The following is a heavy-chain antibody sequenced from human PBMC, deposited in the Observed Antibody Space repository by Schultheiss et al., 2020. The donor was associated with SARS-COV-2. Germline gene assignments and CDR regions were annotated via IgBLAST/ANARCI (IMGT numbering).Heavy chain of an antibody. CDR2: VHYSGTT. D-gene: IGHD6-19*01. CDR3: ARARIAVAGNWNWYFDL. J-gene: IGHJ2*01. CDR1: GGSFSGYY. Sequence: SETLSLTCAVYGGSFSGYYWSWIRQPPGKGLEWIGSVHYSGTTKYSPSLESRATMSVDTSKNQFSLKLSSVTAADTAVYYCARARIAVAGNWNWYFDLWGRGTLVTVSS. V-gene: IGHV4-34*01.